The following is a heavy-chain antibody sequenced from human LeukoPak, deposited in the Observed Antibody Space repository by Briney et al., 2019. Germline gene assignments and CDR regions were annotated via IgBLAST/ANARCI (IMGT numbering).Heavy chain of an antibody. J-gene: IGHJ3*02. Sequence: ASVKVSCKASGYTFTTYYMHWVRQAPGQGLEWMGIIDPSGGSTSYAQKFQGRVTMTRDTSTGTAYMELRSLRSDDTAVYYCARPDYGGNRGSFDIWGQGTMVTVSS. CDR1: GYTFTTYY. V-gene: IGHV1-46*01. CDR3: ARPDYGGNRGSFDI. D-gene: IGHD4-23*01. CDR2: IDPSGGST.